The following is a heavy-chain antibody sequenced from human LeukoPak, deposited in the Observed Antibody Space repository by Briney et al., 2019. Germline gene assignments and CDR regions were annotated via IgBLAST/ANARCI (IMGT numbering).Heavy chain of an antibody. Sequence: GGSLRLSCAASGFTFSSYAMSWVRQAPGKGLEWVSAISGSGGSTYCADSVKGRFTISRDNSKNTLYLQMNSLRAEDTAVYYCARPGIAVAGLNWFDPWGQGTLVTVSS. CDR3: ARPGIAVAGLNWFDP. CDR2: ISGSGGST. D-gene: IGHD6-19*01. J-gene: IGHJ5*02. CDR1: GFTFSSYA. V-gene: IGHV3-23*01.